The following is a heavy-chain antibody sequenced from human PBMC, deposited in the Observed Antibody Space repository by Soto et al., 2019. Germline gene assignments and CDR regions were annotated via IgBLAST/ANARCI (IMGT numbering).Heavy chain of an antibody. CDR1: GASISSYY. Sequence: QVQLQESGPGLVKPSETLSLTCTVSGASISSYYWSWIRQSPGKGLEWIGYISYSGGTNYNPSLRXQVXIXPDTSKNQFSLKLNSLTAEDTAMYYCARGERLGLDYWGQGTLVTVSS. CDR2: ISYSGGT. D-gene: IGHD6-19*01. V-gene: IGHV4-59*01. CDR3: ARGERLGLDY. J-gene: IGHJ4*02.